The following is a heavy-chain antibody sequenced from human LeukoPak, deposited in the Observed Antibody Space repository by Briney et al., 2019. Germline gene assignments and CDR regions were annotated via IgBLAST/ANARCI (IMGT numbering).Heavy chain of an antibody. J-gene: IGHJ5*02. V-gene: IGHV3-23*01. CDR1: GFTFSSYA. CDR2: ISADGGST. Sequence: HPGRSLRLSCAASGFTFSSYAMHWVRQAPGKGLEWVSAISADGGSTHYTISVKGRFIISRDTPKNTLYLQMNSLRAEDTAVYYCARDRKNWSGYSEVWFDPWGQGTLVTVPS. D-gene: IGHD3-3*01. CDR3: ARDRKNWSGYSEVWFDP.